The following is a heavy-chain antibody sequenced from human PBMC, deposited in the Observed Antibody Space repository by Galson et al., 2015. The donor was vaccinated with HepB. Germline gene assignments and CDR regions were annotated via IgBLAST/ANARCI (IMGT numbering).Heavy chain of an antibody. CDR2: IWYDGSNK. Sequence: SLRLSCAASGFTFSSYGMHWVRQAPGKGLEWVAVIWYDGSNKYYADSVKGRFTISRDNSKNTLYLQMNSLRAEDTAVYYCARGVSHLFGELLSWWGQGTLVTVSS. V-gene: IGHV3-30*19. J-gene: IGHJ1*01. CDR1: GFTFSSYG. CDR3: ARGVSHLFGELLSW. D-gene: IGHD3-10*02.